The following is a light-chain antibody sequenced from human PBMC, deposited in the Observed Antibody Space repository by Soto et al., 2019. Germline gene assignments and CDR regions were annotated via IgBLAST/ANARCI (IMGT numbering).Light chain of an antibody. CDR1: QGISSY. V-gene: IGKV1D-8*01. CDR3: QQYYSFLRT. J-gene: IGKJ1*01. Sequence: VIWMTQSPSLLSASTVDRVTISCLMSQGISSYLAWYQQKPWKAPELLIYAASTLQSGVPSRFSGSGSGTDFTLTISCLQSEDFATYYCQQYYSFLRTFGQGTKVDIK. CDR2: AAS.